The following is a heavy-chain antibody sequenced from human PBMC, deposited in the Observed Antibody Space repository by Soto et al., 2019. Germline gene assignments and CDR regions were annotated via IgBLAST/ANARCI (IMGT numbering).Heavy chain of an antibody. CDR1: GFTFSNYA. D-gene: IGHD3-10*01. V-gene: IGHV3-23*01. CDR3: ATPGSPYGSGTYYNVDY. J-gene: IGHJ4*02. CDR2: MSGSGDTT. Sequence: GGSLRLSCAASGFTFSNYAMSWVRQAPGKGLEWVSTMSGSGDTTYYADSVKGRFTISRDNSKNTLYLQMKSLRPEDTAVYYCATPGSPYGSGTYYNVDYWGQGTLVTVSS.